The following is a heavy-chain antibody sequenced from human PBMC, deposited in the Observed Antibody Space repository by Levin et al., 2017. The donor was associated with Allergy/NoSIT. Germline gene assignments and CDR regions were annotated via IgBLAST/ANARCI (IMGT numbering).Heavy chain of an antibody. CDR2: IYYSGST. CDR1: GGSISGGGYH. Sequence: SETLSLTCTVSGGSISGGGYHWTWIRQHPEKGLEWIGYIYYSGSTFYNPSLKSRLMISVDTDKNQFSLNVSSVTAADTAVYYCAREDGSTFDFWGKGALVTVAS. CDR3: AREDGSTFDF. J-gene: IGHJ4*02. D-gene: IGHD2-2*03. V-gene: IGHV4-31*03.